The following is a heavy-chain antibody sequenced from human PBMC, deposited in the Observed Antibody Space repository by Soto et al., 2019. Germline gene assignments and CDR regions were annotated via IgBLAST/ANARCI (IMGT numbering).Heavy chain of an antibody. D-gene: IGHD5-12*01. CDR1: GFTFSSYA. V-gene: IGHV3-23*01. CDR2: ISGSGGST. Sequence: EVQLLESGGGLVQPGGSLRLSCAASGFTFSSYAMSWVRQAPGKGLEWVSAISGSGGSTYYADSVKGRFTISRDNSKNTLYLQMTSLRAEDTAVYYCAKDLVATIRYYGMDVWGQGTTVTVSS. CDR3: AKDLVATIRYYGMDV. J-gene: IGHJ6*02.